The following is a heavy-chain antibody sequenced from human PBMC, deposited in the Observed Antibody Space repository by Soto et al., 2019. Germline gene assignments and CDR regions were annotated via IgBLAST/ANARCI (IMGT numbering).Heavy chain of an antibody. CDR3: ASAKRTTVTTPSDY. J-gene: IGHJ4*02. CDR2: ISAYNGNT. V-gene: IGHV1-18*01. Sequence: ASVKVSCKASGYTFTSYGISWVRQAPGQGLEWMGWISAYNGNTNYAQKLQGRVTMTTDTSTSTAYMELRSLRSYVTFVYFCASAKRTTVTTPSDYWGQGTLVTVSS. D-gene: IGHD4-17*01. CDR1: GYTFTSYG.